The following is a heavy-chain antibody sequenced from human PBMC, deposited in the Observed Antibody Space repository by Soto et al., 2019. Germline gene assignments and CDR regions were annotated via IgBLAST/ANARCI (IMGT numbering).Heavy chain of an antibody. J-gene: IGHJ6*03. CDR1: GYTFTSYD. CDR2: MNPNSGNT. Sequence: QVQLVQSGAEVKKPGASVKVSCKASGYTFTSYDINWVRQATGQGLEWMGWMNPNSGNTGYAQKFQGRVTMTRNTSISTAYMELSSLRSEDTAVYYCARGYCSGGSCYSHYYYYMDVWGKGTTVTVSS. CDR3: ARGYCSGGSCYSHYYYYMDV. V-gene: IGHV1-8*01. D-gene: IGHD2-15*01.